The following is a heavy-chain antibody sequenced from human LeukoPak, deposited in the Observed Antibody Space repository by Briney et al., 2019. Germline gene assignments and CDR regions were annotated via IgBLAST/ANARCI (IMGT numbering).Heavy chain of an antibody. Sequence: GGSLRLSCAASGFIFSSYWMGWVRQAPGKGLEWVANIKRDGSERYYEDSVKGRFTISRDNAQNSLYLQMNSLRAEDTAVYYCARDGHYYDSSGFMGYWGQGTLVTVSS. CDR3: ARDGHYYDSSGFMGY. J-gene: IGHJ4*02. D-gene: IGHD3-22*01. CDR2: IKRDGSER. V-gene: IGHV3-7*01. CDR1: GFIFSSYW.